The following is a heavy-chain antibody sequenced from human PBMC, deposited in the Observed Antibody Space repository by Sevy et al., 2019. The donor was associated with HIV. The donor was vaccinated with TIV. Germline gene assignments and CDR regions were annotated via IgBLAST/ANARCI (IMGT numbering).Heavy chain of an antibody. CDR1: GFTFSSYS. CDR2: ISSSSSYI. V-gene: IGHV3-21*01. D-gene: IGHD6-13*01. CDR3: ARDRGGGSWYRGYYYGMDV. J-gene: IGHJ6*02. Sequence: GGSLRLSCAASGFTFSSYSMNWVRQAPGKGLEWVSSISSSSSYIYYADSVKGRFTISRDNAKNSLYLQMNSLRAEDTAVYYCARDRGGGSWYRGYYYGMDVWGQGTTVTVSS.